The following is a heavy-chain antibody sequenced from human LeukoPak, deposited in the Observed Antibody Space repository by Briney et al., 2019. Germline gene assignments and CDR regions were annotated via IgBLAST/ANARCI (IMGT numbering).Heavy chain of an antibody. CDR3: AKDWDSSSRLNWFDP. CDR2: ISYDGSNK. CDR1: GFTFSSYP. J-gene: IGHJ5*02. V-gene: IGHV3-30-3*01. D-gene: IGHD6-13*01. Sequence: GGSLRLSCAASGFTFSSYPMHWVRQAPGKGLEWVAIISYDGSNKYYADSVKGRFTISRDNSKNTLYLQMNSLRAEDTAVYYCAKDWDSSSRLNWFDPWGQGTLVTVSS.